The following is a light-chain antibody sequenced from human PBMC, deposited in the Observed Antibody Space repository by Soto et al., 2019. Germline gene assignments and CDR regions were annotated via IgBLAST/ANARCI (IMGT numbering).Light chain of an antibody. CDR1: SGHSSYA. J-gene: IGLJ1*01. Sequence: QPVLTQSPSASASPGASVKLTCTLSSGHSSYAIAWHQQQPEKGPRYLMKLNSDGSHSKGDGIPDRFSGSSSGAERYLTISSLQSEDEADYYCQTWGTGDVFGTGTKLTVL. CDR3: QTWGTGDV. V-gene: IGLV4-69*01. CDR2: LNSDGSH.